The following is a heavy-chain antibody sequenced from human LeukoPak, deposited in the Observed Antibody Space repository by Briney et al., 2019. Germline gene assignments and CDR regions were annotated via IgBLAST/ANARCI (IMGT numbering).Heavy chain of an antibody. CDR2: IYPGDSDT. Sequence: GESLKISCKASGYSFTSYWIGWVRQMPGKGLEWMGIIYPGDSDTRYRPSFQGQVTISADKSISTAYLQWSSLKASDTAMYYCARRGYCSGGSCYKRGVSFDYWGQGTLVTVSS. J-gene: IGHJ4*02. CDR3: ARRGYCSGGSCYKRGVSFDY. D-gene: IGHD2-15*01. CDR1: GYSFTSYW. V-gene: IGHV5-51*01.